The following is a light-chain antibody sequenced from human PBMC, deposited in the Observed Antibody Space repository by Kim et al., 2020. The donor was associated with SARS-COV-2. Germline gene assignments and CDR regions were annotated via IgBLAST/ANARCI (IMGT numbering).Light chain of an antibody. Sequence: DIQMTQSPSSLSASVGDRVTITCRASQDISRYLNWYQQKPGKAPKLLIYTTSSLQSGVPSRFTGSGSETDFTLTISSLQPEDFATYYCQQAYSASRTFGQGTKVDIK. CDR2: TTS. CDR1: QDISRY. V-gene: IGKV1-39*01. CDR3: QQAYSASRT. J-gene: IGKJ1*01.